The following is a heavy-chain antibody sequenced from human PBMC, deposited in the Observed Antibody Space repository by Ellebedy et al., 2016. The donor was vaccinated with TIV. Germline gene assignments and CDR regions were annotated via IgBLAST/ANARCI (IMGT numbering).Heavy chain of an antibody. CDR2: IYYSGST. Sequence: MPSETLSLTCTVSGGSITSYFWSWIRQPPGKGLEWIGYIYYSGSTNYNPSLKSRVTISVDTSKNQFSLKLSSVTAADTAVYYCARLQYFYDISGYLFDYWGQGTLVTVSS. CDR1: GGSITSYF. V-gene: IGHV4-59*08. J-gene: IGHJ4*02. D-gene: IGHD3-22*01. CDR3: ARLQYFYDISGYLFDY.